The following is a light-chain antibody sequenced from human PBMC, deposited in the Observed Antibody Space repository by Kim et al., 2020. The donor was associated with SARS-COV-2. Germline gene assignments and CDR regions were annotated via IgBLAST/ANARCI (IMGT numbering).Light chain of an antibody. CDR2: DVS. J-gene: IGLJ1*01. CDR1: SSDVGGYKY. V-gene: IGLV2-14*03. CDR3: SSYTSSIFYV. Sequence: QSALTQPASVSGSPGQSITISCTGTSSDVGGYKYVSWYQQHPGKAPKLMIYDVSNRPSGVSNRFSGSKSGNTASLTISGLQAEDEADYYCSSYTSSIFYVFGTGTKVTVL.